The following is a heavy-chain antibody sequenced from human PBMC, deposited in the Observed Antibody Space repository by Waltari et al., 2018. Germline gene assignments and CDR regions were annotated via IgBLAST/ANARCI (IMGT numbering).Heavy chain of an antibody. J-gene: IGHJ4*02. CDR3: ARDGGVAAAGRATLGY. CDR2: IYYSGST. CDR1: GGPISSHY. Sequence: QVQLQESGPGLVKPSETLSLTCTVSGGPISSHYWSWIRQPPGKGLEWIGYIYYSGSTNYNPSLKSRVTISVDTSKNQFSLKLSSVTAADTAVYYCARDGGVAAAGRATLGYWGQGTLVTVSS. D-gene: IGHD6-13*01. V-gene: IGHV4-59*11.